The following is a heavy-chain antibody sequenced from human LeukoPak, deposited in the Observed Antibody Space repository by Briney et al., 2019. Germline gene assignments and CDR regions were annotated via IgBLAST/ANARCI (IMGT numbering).Heavy chain of an antibody. CDR1: GYSISSGYY. CDR2: IYYSGST. Sequence: SETLSLTCTVSGYSISSGYYWGWIRQPPGKGLEWIGSIYYSGSTYYNPSLKSRVTISVDTSKNQFSLKLSSVTAADTAVYYCARDRVHCSSTSCYVDGVYNWFDPWGQGTLVTVSS. J-gene: IGHJ5*02. CDR3: ARDRVHCSSTSCYVDGVYNWFDP. V-gene: IGHV4-38-2*02. D-gene: IGHD2-2*01.